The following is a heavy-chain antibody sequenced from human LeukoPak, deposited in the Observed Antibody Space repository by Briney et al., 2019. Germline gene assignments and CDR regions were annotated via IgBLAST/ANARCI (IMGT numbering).Heavy chain of an antibody. V-gene: IGHV1-18*01. D-gene: IGHD6-19*01. CDR2: ISAYNGNT. J-gene: IGHJ4*02. CDR3: ARDVNRYRSGRFDY. CDR1: GYTFTSYG. Sequence: ASVKVSCKASGYTFTSYGISWVRQAPGQGLEWMGWISAYNGNTNYAQKLQGRATMTTDTSTSTAYMELRSLRSDDTAVYYCARDVNRYRSGRFDYWGQGTLVTVSS.